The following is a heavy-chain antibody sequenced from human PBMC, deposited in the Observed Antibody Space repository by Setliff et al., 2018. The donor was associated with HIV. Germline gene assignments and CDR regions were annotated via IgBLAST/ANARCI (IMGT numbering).Heavy chain of an antibody. V-gene: IGHV5-51*01. CDR2: IYPGDSEI. CDR3: AISGSPDRRPT. J-gene: IGHJ5*02. D-gene: IGHD3-10*01. CDR1: GYTFSIYW. Sequence: GESLKISCQTSGYTFSIYWIGWVRQRPGKGLEWMRIIYPGDSEIGYSPSFQGQVTISADKSISTAYLQWSSLKASDTAIYYCAISGSPDRRPTWGQGTLVTAPQ.